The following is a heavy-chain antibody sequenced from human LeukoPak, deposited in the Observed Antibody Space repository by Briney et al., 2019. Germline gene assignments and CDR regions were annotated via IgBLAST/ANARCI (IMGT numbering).Heavy chain of an antibody. J-gene: IGHJ5*02. CDR3: TRAVAARPGWFDP. V-gene: IGHV3-73*01. D-gene: IGHD6-6*01. CDR2: IRSKANSYAT. CDR1: GFTFSGSA. Sequence: GGSLRLSCAASGFTFSGSAMHWVRQASGKGLEWVGRIRSKANSYATAYAASVKGRFTISRDDSKNTAYLQMNSLKTEDTAVYYCTRAVAARPGWFDPWGQGTLVTVSS.